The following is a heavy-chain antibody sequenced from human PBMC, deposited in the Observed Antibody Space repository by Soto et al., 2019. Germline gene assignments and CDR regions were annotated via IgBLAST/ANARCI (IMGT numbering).Heavy chain of an antibody. CDR1: GITFGNYH. CDR2: ISSSSSTI. J-gene: IGHJ4*02. V-gene: IGHV3-48*01. CDR3: AKDRRVVPAALFDY. D-gene: IGHD2-2*01. Sequence: GGSLRLSCAASGITFGNYHMNWVRQAPGKGLEWVSYISSSSSTIYYADSVKGRFTISRDNAKNSLYLQMNSLRAEDTAVYYSAKDRRVVPAALFDYWGQGTLVTVSS.